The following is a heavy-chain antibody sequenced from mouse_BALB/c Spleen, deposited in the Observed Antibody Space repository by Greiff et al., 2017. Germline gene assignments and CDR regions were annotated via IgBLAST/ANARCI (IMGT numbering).Heavy chain of an antibody. D-gene: IGHD1-1*01. V-gene: IGHV1-14*01. J-gene: IGHJ4*01. CDR2: INPYNDGT. CDR1: GYTFTSYV. CDR3: ATTVVATNYYAMDY. Sequence: EVQRVESGPELVKPGASVKMSCKASGYTFTSYVMHWVKQKPGQGLEWIGYINPYNDGTKYNEKFKGKATLTSDKSSSTAYMELSSLTSEDSAVYYCATTVVATNYYAMDYWGQGTSVTVSS.